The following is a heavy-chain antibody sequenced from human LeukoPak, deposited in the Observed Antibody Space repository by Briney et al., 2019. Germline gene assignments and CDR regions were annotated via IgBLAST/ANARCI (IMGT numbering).Heavy chain of an antibody. CDR2: IKRDGRAK. CDR3: VKDNYADYASGGVDWYFDL. D-gene: IGHD4-17*01. Sequence: GGSLRLSCAASGFTLSSYWMTWVRQAPGKGREWVANIKRDGRAKYYVDSVKGRFTISRDNSKNTVFLDMNNMRADDKAVYFCVKDNYADYASGGVDWYFDLWGGGTLVTVSS. J-gene: IGHJ2*01. CDR1: GFTLSSYW. V-gene: IGHV3-7*03.